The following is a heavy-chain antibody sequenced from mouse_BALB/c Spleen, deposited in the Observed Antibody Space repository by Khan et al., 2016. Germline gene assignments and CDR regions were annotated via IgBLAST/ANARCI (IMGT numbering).Heavy chain of an antibody. CDR1: GYSFTNYG. J-gene: IGHJ3*01. CDR3: ARDHGSSYGWFSY. D-gene: IGHD1-1*01. V-gene: IGHV9-1*02. Sequence: QIQLVQSGPELKKPGETVKISCKASGYSFTNYGMNWVKQAPGKGLKWMGWINTSTGEPTYDDDFKGRIVFSLETSASTAYLQINNLKNEDMATYFCARDHGSSYGWFSYWGQGTLVTVSA. CDR2: INTSTGEP.